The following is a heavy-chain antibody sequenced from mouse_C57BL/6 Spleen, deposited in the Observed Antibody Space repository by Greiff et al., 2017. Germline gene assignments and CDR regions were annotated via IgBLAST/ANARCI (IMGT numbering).Heavy chain of an antibody. CDR1: GYSFTDYN. Sequence: EVQLVESGPELVKPGASVKISCKASGYSFTDYNMNWVKQSNGKSLEWIGLINPNYGTTSYNQKFKGKATLTVDQSSSTAYMQLNSLTSEDSAVYYCAIYYGNYYYAMDYWGQGTSVTVSS. CDR2: INPNYGTT. D-gene: IGHD2-1*01. J-gene: IGHJ4*01. V-gene: IGHV1-39*01. CDR3: AIYYGNYYYAMDY.